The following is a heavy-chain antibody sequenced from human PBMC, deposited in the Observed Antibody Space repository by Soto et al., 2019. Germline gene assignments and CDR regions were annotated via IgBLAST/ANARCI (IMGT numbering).Heavy chain of an antibody. CDR2: SRNKANSYNP. V-gene: IGHV3-72*01. J-gene: IGHJ4*02. CDR3: PSETGGSYDY. Sequence: EVKLVESGGGLVQPGGSLRLSCAASGFSFSDYYMDWVRQVPGKGLEWVGRSRNKANSYNPEYAPSVKDRSSISRDNSKDSIYQQMNSLKTEDTAVYYCPSETGGSYDYWGQGALVTVSS. D-gene: IGHD3-16*01. CDR1: GFSFSDYY.